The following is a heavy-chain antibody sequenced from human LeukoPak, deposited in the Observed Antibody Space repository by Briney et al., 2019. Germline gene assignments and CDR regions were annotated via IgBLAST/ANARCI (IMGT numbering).Heavy chain of an antibody. CDR2: INHSGST. V-gene: IGHV4-34*01. CDR1: GRSFSGSY. Sequence: SETLSLTCAVYGRSFSGSYWRWIRQPPGKGREWIGEINHSGSTKYNPSLKSRVTISVDTSQNQFSLKLTSVTAADTAVFYCARHPLTFGGLIALDYGAPGTLVTVS. CDR3: ARHPLTFGGLIALDY. J-gene: IGHJ4*02. D-gene: IGHD3-16*02.